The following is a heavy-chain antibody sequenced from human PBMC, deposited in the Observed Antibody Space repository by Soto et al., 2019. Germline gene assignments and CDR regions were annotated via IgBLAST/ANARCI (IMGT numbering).Heavy chain of an antibody. CDR2: INPNSGGT. CDR1: GYTFIGYY. V-gene: IGHV1-2*04. D-gene: IGHD3-10*01. J-gene: IGHJ6*02. Sequence: ASVKVSCKASGYTFIGYYIHWVRQAPGQGLEWMGWINPNSGGTNYAQRFQGWVTMTRDRSISTAYMELSRLRSDDTAVYYCARVGGGLASLGYYAMDVWGQGTTVTV. CDR3: ARVGGGLASLGYYAMDV.